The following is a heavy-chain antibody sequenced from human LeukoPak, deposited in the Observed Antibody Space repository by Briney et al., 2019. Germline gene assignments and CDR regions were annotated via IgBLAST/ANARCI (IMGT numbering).Heavy chain of an antibody. J-gene: IGHJ4*02. CDR2: ISSSSSYI. V-gene: IGHV3-21*01. D-gene: IGHD1-26*01. CDR1: GFTFSSYS. CDR3: ARDVGGGFDY. Sequence: GGSLRLSCAASGFTFSSYSMNWVRQAPGKGLEWVSSISSSSSYIYYADSAKGRFTISRDNAKNSLYLQMNSLRAEDTAVYYCARDVGGGFDYWGQGTLVTVSS.